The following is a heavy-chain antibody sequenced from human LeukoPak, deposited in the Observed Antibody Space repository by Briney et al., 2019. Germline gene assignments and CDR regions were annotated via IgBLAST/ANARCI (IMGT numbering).Heavy chain of an antibody. CDR1: GFTFSSYS. Sequence: GGSLRLSCAASGFTFSSYSMNWVRQAPGKGLEWVSYISSSSRTIYYADSVKGRFTISRDNAKNSLYLQMNSLRAEDTAVYYCATSLGPDTAMVDYWGQGTLVTVSS. V-gene: IGHV3-48*01. CDR3: ATSLGPDTAMVDY. D-gene: IGHD5-18*01. CDR2: ISSSSRTI. J-gene: IGHJ4*02.